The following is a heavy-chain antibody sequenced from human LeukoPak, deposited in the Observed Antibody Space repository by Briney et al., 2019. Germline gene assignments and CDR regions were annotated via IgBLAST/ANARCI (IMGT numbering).Heavy chain of an antibody. CDR1: GASTSSNS. CDR2: YYNSGST. V-gene: IGHV4-59*08. Sequence: SETLSLTCTVSGASTSSNSWSWMRQPPGKGLEWIGTYYNSGSTAYNPSLMGRASISVDTSKNQFSLNLSSVTAADTAVYYCVGAKKWLSFDIWGQGTMVTVSS. J-gene: IGHJ3*02. CDR3: VGAKKWLSFDI. D-gene: IGHD3-22*01.